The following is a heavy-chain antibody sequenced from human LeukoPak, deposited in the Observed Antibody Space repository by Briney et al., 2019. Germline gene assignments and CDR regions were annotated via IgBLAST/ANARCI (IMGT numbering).Heavy chain of an antibody. CDR1: GGTFSSYA. CDR2: IIPILGTA. CDR3: ARVTLQQLPFDS. Sequence: GSSVKVSCKASGGTFSSYAISWVRQAPGQGLEWMGGIIPILGTANYAQKFQGRVTITADESTSTAYMELSSLRSEDTAVYYCARVTLQQLPFDSWGQGTLVTVSS. V-gene: IGHV1-69*01. J-gene: IGHJ4*02. D-gene: IGHD6-13*01.